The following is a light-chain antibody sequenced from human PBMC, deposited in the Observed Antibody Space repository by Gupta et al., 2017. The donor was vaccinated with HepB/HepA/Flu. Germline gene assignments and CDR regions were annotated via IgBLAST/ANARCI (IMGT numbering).Light chain of an antibody. Sequence: QTVVTQEPSFSVSPGGTVTLTCGLSSGSVSTSHYTSWYPQTPGQPPSTLIYSTETRSSGVPDRFSGSMVGNTAALTITGAQADDDSDYYCLPYMGSGILLFGGGTKVTVL. CDR2: STE. CDR1: SGSVSTSHY. J-gene: IGLJ3*02. CDR3: LPYMGSGILL. V-gene: IGLV8-61*01.